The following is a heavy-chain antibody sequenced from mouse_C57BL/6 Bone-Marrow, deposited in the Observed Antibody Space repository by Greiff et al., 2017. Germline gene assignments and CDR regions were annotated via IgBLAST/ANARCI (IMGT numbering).Heavy chain of an antibody. CDR1: GYTFTTYP. CDR2: FHPYNDDT. V-gene: IGHV1-47*01. J-gene: IGHJ2*01. D-gene: IGHD2-1*01. Sequence: VQLQQSGAELVKPGASVKMSCKASGYTFTTYPIEWMKQNHGQSLEWIGNFHPYNDDTKYNEKFKGKATLTVEKSSSTVYFELSRLTSDDSAVYYCAIVGNYGGYDFDDWGQGTTLTVSS. CDR3: AIVGNYGGYDFDD.